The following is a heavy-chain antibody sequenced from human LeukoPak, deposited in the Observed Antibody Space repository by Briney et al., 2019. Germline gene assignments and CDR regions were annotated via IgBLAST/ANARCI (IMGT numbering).Heavy chain of an antibody. V-gene: IGHV4-59*08. CDR3: ARSYSSSSHYYLDY. Sequence: SETLSLTCTVSGGSISSYYWSWIRQPPGKGLAWIGYIYYMGNTKYNPSLKSRVTISLDTSKRQFSLKLNSVTAADTAVYYCARSYSSSSHYYLDYWGPGTLVTVSS. J-gene: IGHJ4*02. CDR1: GGSISSYY. CDR2: IYYMGNT. D-gene: IGHD6-6*01.